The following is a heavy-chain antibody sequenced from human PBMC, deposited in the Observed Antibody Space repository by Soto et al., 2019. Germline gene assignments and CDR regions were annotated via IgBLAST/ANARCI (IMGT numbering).Heavy chain of an antibody. J-gene: IGHJ6*02. CDR2: IYWDDDK. D-gene: IGHD2-15*01. Sequence: QITLKESGPTLVKPTQTLTLTCTFSGFSLSTSGVGVGWIRQSPGKALEWLALIYWDDDKRYSRSLKSRLTITKDTSKNQVVLTMTNMDPVDTATYYCAAAPYCSGGSCPGAYYYGMDVWGQGTTVTVSS. V-gene: IGHV2-5*02. CDR1: GFSLSTSGVG. CDR3: AAAPYCSGGSCPGAYYYGMDV.